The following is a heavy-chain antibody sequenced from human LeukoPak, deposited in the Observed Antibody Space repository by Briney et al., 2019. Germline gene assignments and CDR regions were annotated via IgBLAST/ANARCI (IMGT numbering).Heavy chain of an antibody. J-gene: IGHJ4*02. Sequence: PGGSLRLSCAASGFTFHHYAIHWVRQLPGKGLEWVSGISWNSASIGYADSVRGRFTISRDNAKNSVYLQMNSLRAEDTALYYCAKDKAPPYSGYDWDLDFWGQGTLVTVSS. D-gene: IGHD5-12*01. V-gene: IGHV3-9*01. CDR3: AKDKAPPYSGYDWDLDF. CDR2: ISWNSASI. CDR1: GFTFHHYA.